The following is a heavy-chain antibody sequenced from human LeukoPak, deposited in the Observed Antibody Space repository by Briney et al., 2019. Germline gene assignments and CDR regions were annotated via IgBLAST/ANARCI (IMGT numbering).Heavy chain of an antibody. CDR1: GYTFTSYG. J-gene: IGHJ4*02. V-gene: IGHV1-18*01. CDR2: ISAYNGNT. D-gene: IGHD5-18*01. CDR3: ARVLGIQLWGSSDY. Sequence: ASVKVSCKASGYTFTSYGITWVRQAPGQGLEWMGWISAYNGNTNYAQKFLDRVTMTTDTSTSTAYMELRSLRSDDTAMYYCARVLGIQLWGSSDYWGQGTLVTVSS.